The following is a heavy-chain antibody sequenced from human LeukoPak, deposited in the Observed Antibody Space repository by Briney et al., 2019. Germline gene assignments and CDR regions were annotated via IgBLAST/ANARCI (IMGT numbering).Heavy chain of an antibody. CDR1: GFSFSNYA. CDR3: AKTLSGYNVYYY. D-gene: IGHD3-3*01. Sequence: QTGGSLRLSCSASGFSFSNYAMSWVRQAPGKGLEWVSAISASGGSTYYADSVKGRFTISRDNSKNTLSLQMNSLRVEDTAIYYCAKTLSGYNVYYYWGQGTLVTVSS. J-gene: IGHJ4*02. CDR2: ISASGGST. V-gene: IGHV3-23*01.